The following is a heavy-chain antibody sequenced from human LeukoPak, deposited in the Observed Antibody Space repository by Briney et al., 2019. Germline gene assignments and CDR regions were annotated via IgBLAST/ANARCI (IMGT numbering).Heavy chain of an antibody. V-gene: IGHV3-21*01. J-gene: IGHJ5*02. CDR2: ISSSSRYI. CDR3: ARGSEYCSGGTCYLNWFDP. Sequence: GGSLRLPCAASGFTFSSYTMNWVRQAPGKGLEWVSSISSSSRYIYYADSVRGQYTISRDNAKNSLYLQMNSLRAEDTAVYYCARGSEYCSGGTCYLNWFDPWGQGTLVTVSS. CDR1: GFTFSSYT. D-gene: IGHD2-15*01.